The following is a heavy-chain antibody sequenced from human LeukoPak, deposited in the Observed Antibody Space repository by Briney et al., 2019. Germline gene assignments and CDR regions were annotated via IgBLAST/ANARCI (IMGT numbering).Heavy chain of an antibody. J-gene: IGHJ3*02. CDR1: GGSISSGSYY. Sequence: PSETLSLTCTVSGGSISSGSYYWGWIRQPPGRGLEWIWSMYYNGNTYYNPSLKSRVTISVDTSKNHFSLRLSSVTAADTAVYYCATIAPGTHAFDMWGHGTTVTVSP. V-gene: IGHV4-39*02. D-gene: IGHD2-21*01. CDR3: ATIAPGTHAFDM. CDR2: MYYNGNT.